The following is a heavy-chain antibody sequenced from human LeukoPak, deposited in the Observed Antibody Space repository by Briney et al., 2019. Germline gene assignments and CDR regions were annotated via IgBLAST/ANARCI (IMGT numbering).Heavy chain of an antibody. J-gene: IGHJ5*02. D-gene: IGHD3-10*01. CDR1: GGSITSYY. CDR2: IYYSGST. V-gene: IGHV4-59*01. CDR3: ARGGYYGSGNDFRFDP. Sequence: PSETLSLTCTVSGGSITSYYWSWIRQPPGKGLEWIGYIYYSGSTNYNPSLKSRVTISVETSKNQFSLKLKSVTAADTAVYYCARGGYYGSGNDFRFDPWGQGTLVTVSS.